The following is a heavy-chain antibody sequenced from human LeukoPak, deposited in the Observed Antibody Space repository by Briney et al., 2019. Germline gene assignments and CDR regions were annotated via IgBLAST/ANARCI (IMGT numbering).Heavy chain of an antibody. CDR2: ISGSGGST. Sequence: PGGSLRLSCAASGFTFSSYAMSWVRQAPGKGLEWVSAISGSGGSTYYADSVKGRFTISRDNSKNTLYLQMNSLRAEDTAVYYSAKDQLAYYYYYMDVWGKGTTVTVSS. J-gene: IGHJ6*03. CDR1: GFTFSSYA. V-gene: IGHV3-23*01. CDR3: AKDQLAYYYYYMDV. D-gene: IGHD5-24*01.